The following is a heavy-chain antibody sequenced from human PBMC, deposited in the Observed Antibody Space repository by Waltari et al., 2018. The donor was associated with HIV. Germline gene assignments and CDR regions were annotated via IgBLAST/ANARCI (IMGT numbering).Heavy chain of an antibody. CDR1: GGSLSSYY. D-gene: IGHD3-22*01. CDR2: IYYSGST. V-gene: IGHV4-59*01. CDR3: ARDLPYYYDSSGYYYRFHAFDI. J-gene: IGHJ3*02. Sequence: QVQLQESGPGLVKPSETLSLTCTVSGGSLSSYYWSWIRQPPGKGLEWFGYIYYSGSTNYNPSLKSRVTISVDTSKNQFSLKLSSVTAADTAVYYCARDLPYYYDSSGYYYRFHAFDIWGQGTMVTVSS.